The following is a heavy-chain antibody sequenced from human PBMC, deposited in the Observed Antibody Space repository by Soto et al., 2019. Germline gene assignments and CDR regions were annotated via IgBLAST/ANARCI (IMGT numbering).Heavy chain of an antibody. CDR1: GFSLSTSGVG. J-gene: IGHJ1*01. D-gene: IGHD6-13*01. V-gene: IGHV2-5*02. CDR2: IYWDDDK. CDR3: AHRRGAAAGTEYFQH. Sequence: SGPTLVNPTQTLTLTCTFSGFSLSTSGVGVGWIRQPPGKALEWLALIYWDDDKRYSPSLKSRLTITKDTSKNQVVLTMTNMDPVDTATYYCAHRRGAAAGTEYFQHWGQGTLVTVSS.